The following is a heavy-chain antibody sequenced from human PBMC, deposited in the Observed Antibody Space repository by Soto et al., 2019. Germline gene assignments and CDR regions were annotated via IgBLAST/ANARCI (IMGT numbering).Heavy chain of an antibody. CDR2: ISAYNGNT. CDR3: ARDRGYCSSTSCYNFNYYYGMDV. J-gene: IGHJ6*02. Sequence: QVPLVQSGAEVKKPGASVRVSCKASGYTFSSYGISWVRQAPGQGLEWMGWISAYNGNTNYAQKVQGRVTMTTDTSTSTAHMELRSLRSDDTAVYYCARDRGYCSSTSCYNFNYYYGMDVWGQGTTVTVSS. V-gene: IGHV1-18*04. D-gene: IGHD2-2*02. CDR1: GYTFSSYG.